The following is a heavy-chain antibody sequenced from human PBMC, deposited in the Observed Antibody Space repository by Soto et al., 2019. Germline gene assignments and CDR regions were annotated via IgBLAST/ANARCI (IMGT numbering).Heavy chain of an antibody. J-gene: IGHJ6*02. V-gene: IGHV3-66*01. CDR3: ARDKYYGSGSYYQPLGYYYYGMDV. D-gene: IGHD3-10*01. CDR1: GFTVSSNY. CDR2: IYSGGST. Sequence: GGSLRLSCAASGFTVSSNYMSWVRQAPGKGLEWVSVIYSGGSTYYADSVKGRFTISRDNSKNTLYLQVNSLRAEDTAVYYCARDKYYGSGSYYQPLGYYYYGMDVWGQGTTVTVS.